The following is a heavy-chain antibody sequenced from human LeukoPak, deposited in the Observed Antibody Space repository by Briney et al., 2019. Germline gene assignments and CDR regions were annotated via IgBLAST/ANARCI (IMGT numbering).Heavy chain of an antibody. CDR3: AKTSLSDGSSHYYYMDV. J-gene: IGHJ6*03. V-gene: IGHV3-30*02. Sequence: GGSLRLSCAASGFTFSDYGMHWVRQAPGKGLEWLAFIRYDGTNKYYADSVKGRFTISRDNSQNTVSLQVNNVKTEDTALYYCAKTSLSDGSSHYYYMDVWGKGTTVTVSS. D-gene: IGHD3-3*01. CDR1: GFTFSDYG. CDR2: IRYDGTNK.